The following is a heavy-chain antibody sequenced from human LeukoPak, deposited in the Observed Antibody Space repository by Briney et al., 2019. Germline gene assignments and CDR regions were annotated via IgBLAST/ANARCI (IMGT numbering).Heavy chain of an antibody. Sequence: RGASVKVSCKASGYTFTSYGISWVRQAPGQGLEWMGRIIPILGIANYAQKFQGRVTITADKSTSTAYMELSSLRSEDTAVYYCARGKGYSSSWYYYWGQGTLVTVSS. V-gene: IGHV1-69*04. D-gene: IGHD6-13*01. J-gene: IGHJ4*02. CDR2: IIPILGIA. CDR1: GYTFTSYG. CDR3: ARGKGYSSSWYYY.